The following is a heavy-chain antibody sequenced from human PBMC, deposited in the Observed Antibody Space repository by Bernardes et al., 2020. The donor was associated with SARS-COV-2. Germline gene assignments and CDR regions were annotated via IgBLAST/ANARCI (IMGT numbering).Heavy chain of an antibody. J-gene: IGHJ5*02. D-gene: IGHD3-9*01. CDR2: IRSNANSYAS. CDR3: TIPLTSYNWFDP. CDR1: GFTFRASA. Sequence: VGSLLLSCAASGFTFRASAMYWVRQVPGPGLVWVGRIRSNANSYASAYTASVKGRFTIARDDYKNTAYLQMNSMKTEDTAMYYCTIPLTSYNWFDPWGQGTMVNGS. V-gene: IGHV3-73*01.